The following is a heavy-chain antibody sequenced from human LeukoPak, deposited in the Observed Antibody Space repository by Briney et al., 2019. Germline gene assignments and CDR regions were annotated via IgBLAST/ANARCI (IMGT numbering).Heavy chain of an antibody. V-gene: IGHV1-18*01. CDR1: GYTFTSYA. CDR2: ISAYNGNT. J-gene: IGHJ6*03. CDR3: ARDEKVGVVVAGYYYYYMDV. D-gene: IGHD2-15*01. Sequence: ASVKVSCKASGYTFTSYAMNWVRQAPGQGLEWMGWISAYNGNTNYAQKLQGRVTMTTDTSTSTAYMELRSLRSDDTAVYYCARDEKVGVVVAGYYYYYMDVWGKGTTVTISS.